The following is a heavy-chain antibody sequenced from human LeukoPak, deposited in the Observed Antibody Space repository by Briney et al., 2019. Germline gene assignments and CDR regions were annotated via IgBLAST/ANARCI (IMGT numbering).Heavy chain of an antibody. CDR3: ARVYMVAALIDAFDI. CDR2: INPSGGST. Sequence: ASVKVSCKASGYTFTSYYMHWVRQAPGQGLEWMGIINPSGGSTSYAQKFQGRVTMTRDMSTSTVYMELSSLRSEDTAVYYCARVYMVAALIDAFDIWGQGTMVTVSS. CDR1: GYTFTSYY. J-gene: IGHJ3*02. D-gene: IGHD5-12*01. V-gene: IGHV1-46*01.